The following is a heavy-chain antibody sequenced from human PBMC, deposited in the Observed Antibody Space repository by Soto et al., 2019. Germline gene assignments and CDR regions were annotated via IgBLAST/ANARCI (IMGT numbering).Heavy chain of an antibody. D-gene: IGHD4-4*01. Sequence: QVQLVQSGAEVKKPGSSVKVSCKASGGTFSSYAISWVRQAPGQGLEWMGGIIRIFGTANCAQKFQGRVTIHADESTSTAYMELSSPGSEDTAVYYCGGARGGTDYSSAFDIWGQGTMVTVSS. V-gene: IGHV1-69*12. J-gene: IGHJ3*02. CDR2: IIRIFGTA. CDR3: GGARGGTDYSSAFDI. CDR1: GGTFSSYA.